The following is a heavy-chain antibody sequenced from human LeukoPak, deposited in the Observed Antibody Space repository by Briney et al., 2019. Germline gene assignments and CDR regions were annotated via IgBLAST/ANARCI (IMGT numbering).Heavy chain of an antibody. CDR3: ASLYSSSWYGGGIVRTLDV. CDR2: MSSSGSTI. D-gene: IGHD6-13*01. J-gene: IGHJ6*02. CDR1: GFTFSSYE. V-gene: IGHV3-48*03. Sequence: GGSLRLSCAAYGFTFSSYEMNWVRQAPGKGLEWVSYMSSSGSTIYYADSVKGRFTISRDNAKNSLYLQMNSLRAEDTAVYYCASLYSSSWYGGGIVRTLDVWGQGTTVTVSS.